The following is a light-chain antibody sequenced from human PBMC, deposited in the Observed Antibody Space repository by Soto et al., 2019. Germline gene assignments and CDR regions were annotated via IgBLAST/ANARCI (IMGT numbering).Light chain of an antibody. V-gene: IGKV1-27*01. CDR1: QGIRNF. CDR2: AAF. Sequence: DIQMTQSPTSLSASVGDRVTITCRASQGIRNFVDWYQQKPGKAPKLLIYAAFTLQSGVPSRFSGSGSGTDFTRNINSLQPEELATYSCQKYSSVPVFGPGTKVEIK. CDR3: QKYSSVPV. J-gene: IGKJ3*01.